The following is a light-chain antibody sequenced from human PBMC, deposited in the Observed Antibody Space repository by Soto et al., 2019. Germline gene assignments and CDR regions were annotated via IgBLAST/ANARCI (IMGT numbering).Light chain of an antibody. CDR2: SNN. J-gene: IGLJ2*01. CDR1: SSNIGRHG. V-gene: IGLV1-44*01. Sequence: QLVLTQPPSASGTPGQRVTISCSGSSSNIGRHGVNWYQHLPGAAPKLLIYSNNQRPSGVPDRFSGSTSGTSVSLTISGLQSEDDADYYCATWDDSLNGVVFGGGTKLTVL. CDR3: ATWDDSLNGVV.